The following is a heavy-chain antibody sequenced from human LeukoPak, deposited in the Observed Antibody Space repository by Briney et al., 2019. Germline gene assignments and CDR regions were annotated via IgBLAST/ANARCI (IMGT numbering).Heavy chain of an antibody. CDR3: ARDRAPGGKRCFDP. CDR1: GFTFSDYY. D-gene: IGHD4-23*01. V-gene: IGHV3-11*01. CDR2: IRSNGSTI. Sequence: GGSLRLSCSASGFTFSDYYMSWIRKAPGKGLEWVSYIRSNGSTIYYADSVKGRFTISRDNAKNSRYLQMTSLRAEDAAVYHCARDRAPGGKRCFDPWGQGALVIVSS. J-gene: IGHJ5*02.